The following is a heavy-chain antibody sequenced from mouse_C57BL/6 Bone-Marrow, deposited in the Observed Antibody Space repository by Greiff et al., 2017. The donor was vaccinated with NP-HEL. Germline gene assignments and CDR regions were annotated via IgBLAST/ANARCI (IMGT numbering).Heavy chain of an antibody. J-gene: IGHJ1*03. Sequence: VQLQQSGPGLVQPSQSLSITCTVSGFSLTSYGVHWVRQSPGKGLEWLAVIRSGGSTDYNAAFISRLSISKDNSKSQVFFKLNSLQADDAAVYYCGRSRAYCSNGWYFDVWGTGTTVTVSS. CDR2: IRSGGST. CDR1: GFSLTSYG. V-gene: IGHV2-2*01. D-gene: IGHD2-5*01. CDR3: GRSRAYCSNGWYFDV.